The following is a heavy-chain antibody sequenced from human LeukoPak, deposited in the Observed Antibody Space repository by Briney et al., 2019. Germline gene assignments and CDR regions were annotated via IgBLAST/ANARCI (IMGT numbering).Heavy chain of an antibody. CDR1: GFTFRSYV. J-gene: IGHJ4*02. V-gene: IGHV3-30-3*01. Sequence: PGGSLRLSCAASGFTFRSYVVLWVRQAPGRGLEWVAIISYDGSDKYYADSVRGRFTISRDNSKNTLYLQMNSLRAEDTAIYYCARAVVPAATMYFGFDYWGRGTLVTVSS. CDR3: ARAVVPAATMYFGFDY. CDR2: ISYDGSDK. D-gene: IGHD2-2*01.